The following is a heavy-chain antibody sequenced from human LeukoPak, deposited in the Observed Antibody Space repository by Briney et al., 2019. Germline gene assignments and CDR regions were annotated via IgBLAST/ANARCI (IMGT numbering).Heavy chain of an antibody. CDR3: ARDLDCNGNNCYELHSN. V-gene: IGHV1-46*01. Sequence: ASVKVSCKASGYTFTSYYMHWVRQAPGQGLEWMGIINPSGGSTSYAQKFQGRVTMTRNTSTSTVYMELSSLRSEDTAVYYCARDLDCNGNNCYELHSNWGQGTLVILSS. CDR1: GYTFTSYY. D-gene: IGHD2-2*01. J-gene: IGHJ4*02. CDR2: INPSGGST.